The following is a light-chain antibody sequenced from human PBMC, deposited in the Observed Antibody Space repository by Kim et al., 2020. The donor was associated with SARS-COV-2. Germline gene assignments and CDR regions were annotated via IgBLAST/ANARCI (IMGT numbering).Light chain of an antibody. J-gene: IGLJ2*01. V-gene: IGLV1-51*01. CDR3: GTWHGGLSAGV. Sequence: APGQKVSIPCSGHSIGDYYVSWYQQVPGTTPRLLIYDNTKRPSGNPDRFSGSKSGASATLDISGLQPGDEADYYCGTWHGGLSAGVFGGGTKVTV. CDR1: SIGDYY. CDR2: DNT.